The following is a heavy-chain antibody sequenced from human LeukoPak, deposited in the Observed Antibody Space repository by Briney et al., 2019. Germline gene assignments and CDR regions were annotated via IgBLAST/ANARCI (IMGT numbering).Heavy chain of an antibody. Sequence: SETLSLTCTVSGGSITSRYDYWGWIRQPPGTGLERIGSMYYSGSTYYYPAVEGRVSISVDTSKNQSSLWLSLVTAADAAVYYCSRDPNVYGWGSRNCFDPWGQGTLVAVSS. J-gene: IGHJ5*02. D-gene: IGHD3-10*01. V-gene: IGHV4-39*02. CDR2: MYYSGST. CDR3: SRDPNVYGWGSRNCFDP. CDR1: GGSITSRYDY.